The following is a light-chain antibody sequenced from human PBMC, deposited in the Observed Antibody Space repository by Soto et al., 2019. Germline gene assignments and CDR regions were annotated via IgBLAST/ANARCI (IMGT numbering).Light chain of an antibody. Sequence: AIQLTQSPSSLSASVGDRVTITCRASQGISSALAWYQQKPGKAPKLLIYDASSLESGVPSRFSGSGSGTDFTLTISRLQPEDFATYYCQQFNKYPRTFGQGTKLEIK. CDR3: QQFNKYPRT. CDR1: QGISSA. V-gene: IGKV1D-13*01. J-gene: IGKJ2*01. CDR2: DAS.